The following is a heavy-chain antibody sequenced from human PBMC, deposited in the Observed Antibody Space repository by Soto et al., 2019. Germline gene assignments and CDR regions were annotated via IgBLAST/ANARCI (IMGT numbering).Heavy chain of an antibody. V-gene: IGHV1-2*02. J-gene: IGHJ4*02. D-gene: IGHD3-9*01. CDR2: INPNSGGT. Sequence: ASVKVSCKASGYTFTGYYMHWVRQAPGQGLEWMGWINPNSGGTNYAQKFQGRVTMTRDTSISTAYMELSRLRSDDTAVYYCATEMESDILTGYYSLGWDYWGQGTRVTV. CDR3: ATEMESDILTGYYSLGWDY. CDR1: GYTFTGYY.